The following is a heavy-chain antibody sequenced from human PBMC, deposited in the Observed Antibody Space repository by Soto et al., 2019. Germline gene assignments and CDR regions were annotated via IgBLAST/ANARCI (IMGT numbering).Heavy chain of an antibody. J-gene: IGHJ4*02. V-gene: IGHV4-59*01. CDR1: GGSISSYY. CDR3: AGSWSLPAASFDY. Sequence: SETLSLTCTVSGGSISSYYWSWIRQPPGKGLEWIGYIYYSGSTNYNPSLKSRVTISVDTSKNQFSLKLSSVTAAGTAVYYWAGSWSLPAASFDYWGQGTLVTVSS. D-gene: IGHD2-2*01. CDR2: IYYSGST.